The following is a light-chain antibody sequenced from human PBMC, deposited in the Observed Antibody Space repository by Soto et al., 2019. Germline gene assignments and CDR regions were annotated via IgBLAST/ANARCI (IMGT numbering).Light chain of an antibody. V-gene: IGKV4-1*01. CDR3: QQYYSTPIT. J-gene: IGKJ5*01. Sequence: DIVMTQSPDSLAVSLGARATINCKSSQSVLYSSNNKNYLAWYQQKPVQPPKLLIYWASTRESGVPDRFSGSRSGTDFTLTISSLQAEDVAVYYCQQYYSTPITFGQGTLMEIK. CDR2: WAS. CDR1: QSVLYSSNNKNY.